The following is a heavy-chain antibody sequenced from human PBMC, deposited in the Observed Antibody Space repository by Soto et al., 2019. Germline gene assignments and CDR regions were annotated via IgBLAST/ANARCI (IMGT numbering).Heavy chain of an antibody. CDR3: VKDLRRGYFDY. V-gene: IGHV3-30*18. Sequence: QVQLVESGGGVVQPGRSLRLSCAASGFTFNIYAMHWVRQAPGKGLEWVALISYDGSNRHYVDSVKGRFTISRDNSKNPLSLQMNSLRPEDTAVYYCVKDLRRGYFDYWGQGTLVTVSS. CDR2: ISYDGSNR. CDR1: GFTFNIYA. D-gene: IGHD3-10*01. J-gene: IGHJ4*02.